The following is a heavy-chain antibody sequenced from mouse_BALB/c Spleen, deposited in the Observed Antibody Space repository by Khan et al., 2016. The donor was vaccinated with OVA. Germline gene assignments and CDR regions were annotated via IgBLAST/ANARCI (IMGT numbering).Heavy chain of an antibody. CDR2: INPSNGGS. V-gene: IGHV1S81*02. CDR3: RRGGYSSFAY. D-gene: IGHD1-3*01. Sequence: VELVESGAELVKPGASVKLSCKASGYTFTSYYIYWVKQRPGQGLEWIGEINPSNGGSNFNEKFKNKATLTVDKSSSTTYMQLSSLTSEDSAVYYCRRGGYSSFAYWGQGTLVTVSA. CDR1: GYTFTSYY. J-gene: IGHJ3*01.